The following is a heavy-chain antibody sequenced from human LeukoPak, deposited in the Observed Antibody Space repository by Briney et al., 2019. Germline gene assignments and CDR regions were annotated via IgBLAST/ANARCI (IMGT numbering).Heavy chain of an antibody. D-gene: IGHD3-22*01. CDR1: GGSISSGKYY. J-gene: IGHJ4*02. CDR2: ISYRGST. V-gene: IGHV4-31*03. CDR3: TRIDPAYMYDRLSCYFYY. Sequence: PSETLALTCTVSGGSISSGKYYWGWIRQHPGKGLEWIVPISYRGSTYYNPSLKSRVARSVDTSKNQFSRKLSSVTAADKAVHYCTRIDPAYMYDRLSCYFYYWGRGNLHRL.